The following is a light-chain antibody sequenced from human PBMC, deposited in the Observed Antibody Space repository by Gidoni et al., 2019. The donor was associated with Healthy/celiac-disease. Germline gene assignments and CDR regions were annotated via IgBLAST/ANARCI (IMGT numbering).Light chain of an antibody. CDR3: CSYAGSSTSRYL. CDR1: SSDVGSYNL. CDR2: ECS. V-gene: IGLV2-23*01. J-gene: IGLJ1*01. Sequence: QSALPQPASVSGSPGQSLTISCTGTSSDVGSYNLVSWYQQHPGKAPKLMIYECSKRPSGVSNRFSGSKSGNTASLTISGLQAEDEADYYCCSYAGSSTSRYLFGTGTKVTVL.